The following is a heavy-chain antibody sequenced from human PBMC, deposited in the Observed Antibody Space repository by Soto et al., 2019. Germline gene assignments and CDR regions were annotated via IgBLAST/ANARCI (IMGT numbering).Heavy chain of an antibody. Sequence: PSETLSLTCTVSGGSTIRYLCSWIRHPPWKGLEWIAYMYNSVIVNYNPSLKSRVTISVDTSKNQLSLNLRCLAAADTAVYYCAHRDSLGPLDYWGQWILLSVSS. CDR3: AHRDSLGPLDY. V-gene: IGHV4-59*01. CDR2: MYNSVIV. D-gene: IGHD2-21*02. CDR1: GGSTIRYL. J-gene: IGHJ4*03.